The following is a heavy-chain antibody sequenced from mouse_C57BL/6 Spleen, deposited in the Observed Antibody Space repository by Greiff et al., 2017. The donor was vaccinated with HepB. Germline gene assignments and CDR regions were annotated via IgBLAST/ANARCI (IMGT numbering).Heavy chain of an antibody. V-gene: IGHV5-16*01. CDR2: INYDGSST. CDR3: AREGDEYEYAMDY. D-gene: IGHD2-4*01. CDR1: GFTFSDYY. J-gene: IGHJ4*01. Sequence: EVKLVESEGGLVQPGSSMKLSCTASGFTFSDYYMAWVRQVPEKGLEWVANINYDGSSTYYLDSLKSRFIISRDNAKDILYLQMSSLKSEDTATYYGAREGDEYEYAMDYWGQGTSVTVSS.